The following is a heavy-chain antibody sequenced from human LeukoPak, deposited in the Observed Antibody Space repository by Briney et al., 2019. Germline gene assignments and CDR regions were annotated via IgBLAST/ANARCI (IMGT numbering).Heavy chain of an antibody. CDR3: TSTLGY. D-gene: IGHD3-16*01. Sequence: PGGSLRLSCEASGFIFNDYYMSWIRQAPGKGLEWVGRIQRKTDGGTTDYAAAVKGRFIISRDDSKNTLFLQMNSLKTEDTAVYYCTSTLGYWGQGTLVTVSS. J-gene: IGHJ4*02. V-gene: IGHV3-15*01. CDR2: IQRKTDGGTT. CDR1: GFIFNDYY.